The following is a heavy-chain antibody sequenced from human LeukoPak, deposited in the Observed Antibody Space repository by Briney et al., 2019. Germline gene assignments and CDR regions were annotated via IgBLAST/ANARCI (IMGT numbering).Heavy chain of an antibody. Sequence: GASVKVSCKASGYTFTGYYMHWVRQAPGQGLEWMGWINPNSGGTNYAQKFQGRVTMTRDTSISTAYMELSRLRSDDTAVYYCARDGRYFDWGKEGFDYWGQGTLVTVSS. D-gene: IGHD3-9*01. CDR3: ARDGRYFDWGKEGFDY. J-gene: IGHJ4*02. CDR1: GYTFTGYY. CDR2: INPNSGGT. V-gene: IGHV1-2*02.